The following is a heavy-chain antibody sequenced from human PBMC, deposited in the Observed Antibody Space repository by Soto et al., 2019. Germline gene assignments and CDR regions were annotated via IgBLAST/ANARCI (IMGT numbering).Heavy chain of an antibody. CDR2: IDPSDSYT. J-gene: IGHJ5*02. CDR3: ARGRLQQLPSYNWFDP. CDR1: GYSFTSYW. Sequence: GESLKISCKGSGYSFTSYWISWVRQMPGKGLEWMGRIDPSDSYTNYSPSFQGHVSISADKSISTAYLQWSSLKASDTAMYYCARGRLQQLPSYNWFDPWGQGTLVTVSS. V-gene: IGHV5-10-1*01. D-gene: IGHD6-13*01.